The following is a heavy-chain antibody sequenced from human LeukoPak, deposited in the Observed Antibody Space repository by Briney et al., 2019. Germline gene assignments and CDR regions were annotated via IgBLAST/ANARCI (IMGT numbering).Heavy chain of an antibody. CDR1: GYRFTRYW. CDR3: ARGELLLRWFDP. D-gene: IGHD2-15*01. V-gene: IGHV5-51*01. Sequence: GESLQISCKGSGYRFTRYWIGWVRQMPGKGLEWMGIIYPGDSDTRYSPSFQGQVTISADKSISTAYLQWSSLKASNTAMYYCARGELLLRWFDPWGQGTLVTVSS. J-gene: IGHJ5*02. CDR2: IYPGDSDT.